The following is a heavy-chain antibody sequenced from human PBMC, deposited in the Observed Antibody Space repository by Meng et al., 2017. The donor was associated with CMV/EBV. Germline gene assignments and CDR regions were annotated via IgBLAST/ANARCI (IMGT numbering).Heavy chain of an antibody. V-gene: IGHV4-34*01. CDR3: ARGTGRSITIFGVVTHYYYGMDV. J-gene: IGHJ6*02. D-gene: IGHD3-3*01. CDR1: GGSFSGYY. Sequence: SETLSLTCAVYGGSFSGYYWSWIRQPPGKGLEWIGEINHSGSTNYNPSLKSRVTISVDTSKNQFSPKLSSVTAADTAVYYCARGTGRSITIFGVVTHYYYGMDVWGQGTTVTVSS. CDR2: INHSGST.